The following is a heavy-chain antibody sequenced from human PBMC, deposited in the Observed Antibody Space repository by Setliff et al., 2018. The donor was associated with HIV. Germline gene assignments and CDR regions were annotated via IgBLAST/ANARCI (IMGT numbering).Heavy chain of an antibody. V-gene: IGHV1-18*01. D-gene: IGHD3-3*01. Sequence: ASVKVSCKASGYTFTNYDISWVRQAPGQGLEWMGWISTYNGNTNYAQKLQGRVTMTTDTSTSTAYMELRSLRSDDTAVYYCARENYNFWSGYYYYYYGMDVWGQGTTVTVSS. J-gene: IGHJ6*02. CDR1: GYTFTNYD. CDR3: ARENYNFWSGYYYYYYGMDV. CDR2: ISTYNGNT.